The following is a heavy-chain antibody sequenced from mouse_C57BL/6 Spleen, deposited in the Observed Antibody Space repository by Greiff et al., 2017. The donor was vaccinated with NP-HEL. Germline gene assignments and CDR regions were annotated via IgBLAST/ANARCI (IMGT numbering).Heavy chain of an antibody. V-gene: IGHV5-17*01. J-gene: IGHJ3*01. D-gene: IGHD1-1*01. CDR1: GFTFSDYG. CDR2: ISSGSSTI. CDR3: AGQGLRYSWFAY. Sequence: EVMLVESGGGLVKPGGSLKLSCAASGFTFSDYGMHWVRQAPEKGLEWVAYISSGSSTIYYADTVKGRFTISRDNAKNTLFLQMTSLRSEDTAMYYCAGQGLRYSWFAYWGQGTLVPVSA.